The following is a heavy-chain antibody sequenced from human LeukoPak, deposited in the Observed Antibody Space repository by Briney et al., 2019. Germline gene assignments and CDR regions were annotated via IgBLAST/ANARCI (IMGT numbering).Heavy chain of an antibody. J-gene: IGHJ6*02. CDR2: ISGDGSSI. CDR3: AKESRFIAARPRYYYYYGMDV. D-gene: IGHD6-6*01. V-gene: IGHV3-74*01. Sequence: GGSLRLSCAASGFILSRYWMYWVRQAPGKGLIFVSRISGDGSSISYADSVKGRFTISRDNSKNTLYLQMNSLRAEDTAVYYCAKESRFIAARPRYYYYYGMDVWGQGTTVTVSS. CDR1: GFILSRYW.